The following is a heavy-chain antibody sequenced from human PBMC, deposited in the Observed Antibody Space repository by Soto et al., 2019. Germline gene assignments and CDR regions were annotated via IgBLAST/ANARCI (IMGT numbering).Heavy chain of an antibody. CDR2: IKTNTEGGTT. J-gene: IGHJ6*02. CDR3: TTGSVEGV. Sequence: VPLVESGGGLIYPGGSLRLSCAASGLTISDAWMNWVRQAPGKGLEWVGRIKTNTEGGTTDYAAAVKGRFIVSRDDSKNTLYLQMNSLKIEDTAVYYCTTGSVEGVWGQGTTVIVSS. V-gene: IGHV3-15*07. D-gene: IGHD2-15*01. CDR1: GLTISDAW.